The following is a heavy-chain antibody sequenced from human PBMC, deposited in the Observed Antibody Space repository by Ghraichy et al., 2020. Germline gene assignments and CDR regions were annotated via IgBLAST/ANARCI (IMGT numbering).Heavy chain of an antibody. CDR1: GGSFSGYY. D-gene: IGHD6-13*01. J-gene: IGHJ4*02. Sequence: SETLSLTCAVYGGSFSGYYWSWIRQPPGKGLEWIGEINHSGSTNYNPSLKSRVTISVDTSKNQFSLKLSSVTAADTAVYYCARGVIRGWMEQQLAFDYWGQGTLVTVSS. CDR2: INHSGST. CDR3: ARGVIRGWMEQQLAFDY. V-gene: IGHV4-34*01.